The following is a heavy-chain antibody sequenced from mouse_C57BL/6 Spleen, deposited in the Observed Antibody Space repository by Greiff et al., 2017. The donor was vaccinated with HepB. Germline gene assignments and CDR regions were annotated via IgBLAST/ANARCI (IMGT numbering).Heavy chain of an antibody. CDR2: IDPENGDT. J-gene: IGHJ4*01. CDR3: TTLLSSYAMDY. V-gene: IGHV14-4*01. Sequence: EVQGVESGAELVRPGASVKLSCTASGFNIKDDYMHWVKQRPEQGLEWIGWIDPENGDTEYASKFQGKATITADTSSNTAYLQLSSLTSEHTAVYYCTTLLSSYAMDYWGQGTSVTVSS. CDR1: GFNIKDDY. D-gene: IGHD2-10*01.